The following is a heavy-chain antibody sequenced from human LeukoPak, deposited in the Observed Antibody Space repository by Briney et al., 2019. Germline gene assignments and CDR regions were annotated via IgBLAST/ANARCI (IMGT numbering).Heavy chain of an antibody. CDR3: ARDISGSGAN. CDR1: GYTFTSYD. CDR2: MNPNSGNT. D-gene: IGHD3-10*01. Sequence: VSVKVSCKASGYTFTSYDINWVRQATGQGLEWMGWMNPNSGNTGYAQKFQGWVTMTRDTSISTAYMELSRLRSDDTAVYYCARDISGSGANWGQGTLVTVSS. J-gene: IGHJ4*02. V-gene: IGHV1-8*01.